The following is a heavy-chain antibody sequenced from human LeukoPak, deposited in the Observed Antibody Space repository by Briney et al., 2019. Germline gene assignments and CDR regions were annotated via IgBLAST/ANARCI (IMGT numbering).Heavy chain of an antibody. CDR1: GFTFSSYA. CDR3: AKEGIDGSGYDLDY. J-gene: IGHJ4*02. Sequence: PGGSLRLSCVASGFTFSSYAMNWVRQAPGKGLDWVSAISDSGDSTYYADSVKGRFTISRDISKNTLYLQMTSLRAEDTAVYYCAKEGIDGSGYDLDYWGQGTRVTVSS. D-gene: IGHD5-12*01. V-gene: IGHV3-23*01. CDR2: ISDSGDST.